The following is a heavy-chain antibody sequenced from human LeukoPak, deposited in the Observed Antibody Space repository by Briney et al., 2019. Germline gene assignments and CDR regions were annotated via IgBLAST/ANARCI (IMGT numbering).Heavy chain of an antibody. V-gene: IGHV3-64D*09. D-gene: IGHD1-14*01. CDR2: ISDSGGST. J-gene: IGHJ4*02. CDR3: VKGTYTAAH. CDR1: GFPFSSYA. Sequence: GGSLRLSCSASGFPFSSYAMHWVRQAPGKGLEYVSAISDSGGSTYYADSVKGRFTISRDNSKNTLYLQMSGLRAEDTAVYYCVKGTYTAAHWGQGTLVTVSS.